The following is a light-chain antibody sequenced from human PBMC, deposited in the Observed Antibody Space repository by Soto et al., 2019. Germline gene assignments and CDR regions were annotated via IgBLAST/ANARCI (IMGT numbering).Light chain of an antibody. Sequence: IVLTQSPGTLSLSPGERVTLSCRASQTVSNSYLVWYQQKPGQSPKLLIFDASSRATGIPDRFSGSGSGTDFTLTISRLEPEDFAVYFCLQYGNSPYTFGQGTKLEIK. CDR1: QTVSNSY. V-gene: IGKV3-20*01. CDR3: LQYGNSPYT. CDR2: DAS. J-gene: IGKJ2*01.